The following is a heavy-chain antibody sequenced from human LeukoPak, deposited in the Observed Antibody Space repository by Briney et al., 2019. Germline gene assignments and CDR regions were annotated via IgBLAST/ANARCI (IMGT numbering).Heavy chain of an antibody. D-gene: IGHD3-22*01. Sequence: ESSETLSLTCTVSGGSISSYYWSWIRRPPGKGLEWIGYIYYSGSTNYSPSLKSRVTISVDTSKNQFSLKLSSVTAADTAVYYCARASDYYDSSGYFDYWGQGTLVTVSS. J-gene: IGHJ4*02. CDR2: IYYSGST. V-gene: IGHV4-59*01. CDR3: ARASDYYDSSGYFDY. CDR1: GGSISSYY.